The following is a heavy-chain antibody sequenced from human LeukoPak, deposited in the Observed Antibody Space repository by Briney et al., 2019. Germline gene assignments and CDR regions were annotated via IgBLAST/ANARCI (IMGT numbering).Heavy chain of an antibody. D-gene: IGHD4-17*01. Sequence: GGSLRLSCAASGFTFGSYAMSWVRQAPGKGLEWVSDINDSGGSTYYTDSVKGRFTISRDNSKNTVLLQMNNLRLEDAAVYYCARGSRYGDYPYYCDFWGQGTLVTVSS. CDR2: INDSGGST. V-gene: IGHV3-23*01. J-gene: IGHJ4*02. CDR3: ARGSRYGDYPYYCDF. CDR1: GFTFGSYA.